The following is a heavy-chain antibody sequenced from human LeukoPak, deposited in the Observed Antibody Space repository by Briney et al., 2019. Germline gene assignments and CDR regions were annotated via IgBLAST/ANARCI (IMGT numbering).Heavy chain of an antibody. D-gene: IGHD6-19*01. V-gene: IGHV1-46*01. J-gene: IGHJ4*02. Sequence: ASVKVSCKASGYTFTSYYMHWVRQAPGQGLEWMGIINPSGGSTSYAQKFQGRVTMTRDTSTSTVYMELSSLRSKDTAVYYCASGSSGWYGRDYFDYWGQGTLVTVSS. CDR1: GYTFTSYY. CDR2: INPSGGST. CDR3: ASGSSGWYGRDYFDY.